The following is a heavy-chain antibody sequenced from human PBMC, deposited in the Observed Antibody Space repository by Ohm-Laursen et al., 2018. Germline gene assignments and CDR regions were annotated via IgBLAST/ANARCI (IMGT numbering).Heavy chain of an antibody. V-gene: IGHV3-23*01. CDR1: GFTFSSYA. Sequence: SLRLSCAASGFTFSSYAMSWVRQAPGKGLEWVSAISGSGGSTYYADSVQGRFTISRDNAKNSLYLQMNSLRAEDTALYYCARASEGFDYWGQGTLVTVSS. CDR2: ISGSGGST. J-gene: IGHJ4*02. CDR3: ARASEGFDY.